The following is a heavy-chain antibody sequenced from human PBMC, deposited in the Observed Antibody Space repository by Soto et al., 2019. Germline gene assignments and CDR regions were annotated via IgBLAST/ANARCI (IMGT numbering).Heavy chain of an antibody. Sequence: SETLSLTCTVSGGSIRSGNYYWSWIRQPPGKGLEWIGFISYSGSTYYSTSLKSRVTISVDTSKSQFSLNLSFVTAADTAVYYCARDKITGLFDYWGQGTLVTVSS. CDR1: GGSIRSGNYY. CDR2: ISYSGST. V-gene: IGHV4-30-4*01. D-gene: IGHD2-8*02. CDR3: ARDKITGLFDY. J-gene: IGHJ4*02.